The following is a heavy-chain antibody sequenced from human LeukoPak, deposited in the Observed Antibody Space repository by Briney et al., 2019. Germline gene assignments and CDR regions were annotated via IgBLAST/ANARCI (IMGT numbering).Heavy chain of an antibody. CDR2: IHPNSGDK. CDR3: ARKEGGGFDI. Sequence: ASVKVSCKASGYIFTGYYMHWVRQAPGQGLEWMGWIHPNSGDKNYAQKFQGRVTMTRDTSIGTAYMELSRLGSDDTAVYYCARKEGGGFDIWGQGTMVTVSS. V-gene: IGHV1-2*02. J-gene: IGHJ3*02. CDR1: GYIFTGYY. D-gene: IGHD3-10*01.